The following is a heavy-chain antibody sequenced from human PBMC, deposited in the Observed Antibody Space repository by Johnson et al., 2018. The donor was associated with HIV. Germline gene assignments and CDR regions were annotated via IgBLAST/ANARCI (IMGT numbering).Heavy chain of an antibody. Sequence: QVQLVESGGGVVQPGRSLRLSCVASGFTLSNNAMHWVRQAPGTGPEWVAVISYDGSNNFYADYVKGRFTISSDNSKYPLYLQMNSLIAEDMAVYYCASEWFGHSSSWFRYAFDIWGQVTMVTVSS. V-gene: IGHV3-30*04. CDR1: GFTLSNNA. D-gene: IGHD6-13*01. CDR2: ISYDGSNN. CDR3: ASEWFGHSSSWFRYAFDI. J-gene: IGHJ3*02.